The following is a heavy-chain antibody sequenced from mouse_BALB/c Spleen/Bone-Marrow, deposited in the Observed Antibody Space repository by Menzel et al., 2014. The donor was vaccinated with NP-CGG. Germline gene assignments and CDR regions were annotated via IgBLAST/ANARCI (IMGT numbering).Heavy chain of an antibody. CDR3: ARLATTATAMDY. CDR2: INPKYDST. Sequence: VQLQQSGAEVVKPGASVKISCKASGYIFTDYNMDWVKQSHGKSLEWIGDINPKYDSTNYNHKFKGKATLTVDKSSSTAYMELCSLTSEDTAVYYCARLATTATAMDYWGQGTSVTVSS. D-gene: IGHD1-2*01. CDR1: GYIFTDYN. J-gene: IGHJ4*01. V-gene: IGHV1-18*01.